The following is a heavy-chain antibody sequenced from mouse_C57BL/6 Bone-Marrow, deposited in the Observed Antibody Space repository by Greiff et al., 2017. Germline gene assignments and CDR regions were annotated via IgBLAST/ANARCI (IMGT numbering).Heavy chain of an antibody. V-gene: IGHV5-4*01. Sequence: EVQLVESGGGLVKPGGSLKLSCAASGFTFSSYAMSWVRQTPEKRLEWVATISDGGSYTYYPDNVKGRFTISRDNAKNNLYLQMSHLKSEDTAMYYCARDQREYWGQGTLVTVSA. J-gene: IGHJ3*01. CDR3: ARDQREY. CDR2: ISDGGSYT. CDR1: GFTFSSYA.